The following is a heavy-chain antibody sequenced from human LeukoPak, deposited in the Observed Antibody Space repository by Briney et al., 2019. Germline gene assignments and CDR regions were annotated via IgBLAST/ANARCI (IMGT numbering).Heavy chain of an antibody. V-gene: IGHV3-30-3*01. Sequence: GGSLRLSCAASGFTFSSYAMHWVRQAPGKGLEWVAVISYDGSNKYYADSVKGRFTISRDNSKNTLYLQMNSLRAEDTAVYYCARPSTATVTPYYFDYWGQGTLVTVSS. CDR3: ARPSTATVTPYYFDY. J-gene: IGHJ4*02. CDR2: ISYDGSNK. D-gene: IGHD4-17*01. CDR1: GFTFSSYA.